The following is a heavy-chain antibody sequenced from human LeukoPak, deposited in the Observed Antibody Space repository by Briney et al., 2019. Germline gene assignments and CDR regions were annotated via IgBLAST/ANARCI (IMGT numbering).Heavy chain of an antibody. CDR2: INQDGSKK. CDR3: AKWGPYCVGDYCPALDS. Sequence: PPGGSPRLSCVASRFTFSNYWMSWVRQAPGKGLEWVANINQDGSKKRYADSMKGRFTISRDNAKESLYLQLNSLRAEDTAVYYCAKWGPYCVGDYCPALDSWGPGTLVTVSS. J-gene: IGHJ4*02. D-gene: IGHD2-21*02. CDR1: RFTFSNYW. V-gene: IGHV3-7*01.